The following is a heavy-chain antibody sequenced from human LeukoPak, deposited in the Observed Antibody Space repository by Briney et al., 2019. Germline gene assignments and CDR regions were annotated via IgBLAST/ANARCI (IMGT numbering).Heavy chain of an antibody. D-gene: IGHD5-18*01. J-gene: IGHJ4*02. CDR3: AKGYSYGRFDY. V-gene: IGHV3-7*03. Sequence: GGSMRLSCAASGFTFSSYWMSWVRQAPGKGLEWVANIKQDGSEKYYVDSVKDRFTISRDNAKNSLYLQMNSLRAEDTAVYYCAKGYSYGRFDYWGQGTLVTVSS. CDR2: IKQDGSEK. CDR1: GFTFSSYW.